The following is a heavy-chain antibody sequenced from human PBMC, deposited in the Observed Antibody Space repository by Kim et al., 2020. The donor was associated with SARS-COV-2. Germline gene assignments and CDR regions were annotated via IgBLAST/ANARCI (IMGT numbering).Heavy chain of an antibody. D-gene: IGHD1-26*01. Sequence: GGSLRLSCAVSGFTCSDHFIDWVRQAPGKGLEWLGRTKNKAYSYTTEYAASVKGRFSISRDDSKNSVYLQMNSLKTEDTAVYYCARIRGVYGEWGQGTLVPVSS. CDR1: GFTCSDHF. CDR2: TKNKAYSYTT. CDR3: ARIRGVYGE. J-gene: IGHJ4*02. V-gene: IGHV3-72*01.